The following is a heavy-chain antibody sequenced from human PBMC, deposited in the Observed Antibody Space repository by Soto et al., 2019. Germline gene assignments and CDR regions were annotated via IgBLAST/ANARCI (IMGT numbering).Heavy chain of an antibody. J-gene: IGHJ5*02. Sequence: GGSLRVSCGASGLTFNTYLMHWVRQAPGKGLEWVSGINNDGGGTIYADSVKGRFSISRDNSKSMVYLQMNSLRAEDTATYYCAIDPIVGSTVTAWGQGTLVTVSS. D-gene: IGHD1-26*01. CDR1: GLTFNTYL. CDR3: AIDPIVGSTVTA. CDR2: INNDGGGT. V-gene: IGHV3-74*01.